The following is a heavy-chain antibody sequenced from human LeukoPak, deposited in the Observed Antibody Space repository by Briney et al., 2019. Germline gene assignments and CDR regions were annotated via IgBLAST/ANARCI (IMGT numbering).Heavy chain of an antibody. D-gene: IGHD3-22*01. V-gene: IGHV3-23*01. J-gene: IGHJ3*02. CDR3: ARDHHRRHYDSQARDTFDI. CDR2: IGYSGGDS. Sequence: PGGSLRLSCTVSGFTLSSYEMTWFRQAPGKGLEWVSSIGYSGGDSHYADSVKGRFTISRDNSRNTLYLQLSSLRAEDTAVYYCARDHHRRHYDSQARDTFDIWGQGTMVTVSS. CDR1: GFTLSSYE.